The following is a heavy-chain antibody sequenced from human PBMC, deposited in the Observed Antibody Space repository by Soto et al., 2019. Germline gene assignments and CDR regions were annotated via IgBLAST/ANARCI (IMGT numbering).Heavy chain of an antibody. D-gene: IGHD1-26*01. J-gene: IGHJ4*02. CDR2: INAGNGNT. Sequence: QVQLVQSGAEVKKPGASVKVSCKASGYTFTSYAMHWVRQAPGQRLEWMGWINAGNGNTKYSQKFQGRVTITRDTSASTAYMELSSLRSEDTAVYYCARGRSESYGRTISFDYWGQGTLVTVSS. V-gene: IGHV1-3*01. CDR1: GYTFTSYA. CDR3: ARGRSESYGRTISFDY.